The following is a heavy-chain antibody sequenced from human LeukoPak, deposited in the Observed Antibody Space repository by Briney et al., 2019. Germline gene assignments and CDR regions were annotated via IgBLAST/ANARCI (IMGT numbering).Heavy chain of an antibody. D-gene: IGHD3-10*01. V-gene: IGHV3-23*01. CDR3: AKAGRRGAITLVRGVKGDYYYMDV. Sequence: GGSLRLSCAASGFTFSSYGMSWVRQAPGKGLEWVSGISGSGGRTYFADSVKGRFTISIDNSKNTLYLQMNSLRAEDTAVYYCAKAGRRGAITLVRGVKGDYYYMDVWGKGTTVTISS. J-gene: IGHJ6*03. CDR1: GFTFSSYG. CDR2: ISGSGGRT.